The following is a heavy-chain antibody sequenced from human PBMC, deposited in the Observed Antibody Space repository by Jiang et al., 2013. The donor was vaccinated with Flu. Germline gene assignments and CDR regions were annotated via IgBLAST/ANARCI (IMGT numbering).Heavy chain of an antibody. D-gene: IGHD5-18*01. V-gene: IGHV4-59*01. CDR3: ARAPGYTYGLHFDY. CDR1: DGSISSYY. CDR2: VYYNGST. J-gene: IGHJ4*02. Sequence: PGLVKPSETLSLTCTVSDGSISSYYWSWIRQPPGKGLEWIGYVYYNGSTNYNPSLKSRLTISVDTSKNQFSLNLSSVTAADTAVYYCARAPGYTYGLHFDYWGQGTLVTVSS.